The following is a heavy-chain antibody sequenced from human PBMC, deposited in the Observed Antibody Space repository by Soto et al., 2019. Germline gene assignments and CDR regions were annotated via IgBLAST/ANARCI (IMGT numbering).Heavy chain of an antibody. J-gene: IGHJ6*02. Sequence: ASVKVSCKASGYTFTSYAMHWVRQAPGQRLEWMGWINAGNGNTKYSQKFQGRVTITRDTSAGTAYMELGSLGSEDTAVYYCARDLGGYSNFPPYYYYGMDVWGQGTTVTVSS. CDR1: GYTFTSYA. CDR3: ARDLGGYSNFPPYYYYGMDV. V-gene: IGHV1-3*01. D-gene: IGHD4-4*01. CDR2: INAGNGNT.